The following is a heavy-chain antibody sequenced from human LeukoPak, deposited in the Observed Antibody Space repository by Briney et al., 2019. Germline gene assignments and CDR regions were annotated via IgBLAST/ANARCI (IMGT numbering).Heavy chain of an antibody. CDR1: GDSISSGSYY. D-gene: IGHD3-3*01. J-gene: IGHJ4*02. V-gene: IGHV4-39*07. CDR2: INHSGST. CDR3: ARCHRSSGYRIRARAPFDY. Sequence: PSETLSLTCEVSGDSISSGSYYWTWIRQPPGKGLEWIGEINHSGSTNYNPSLKSRVTISVDTSKNQFSLKLSSVTAADTAVYYCARCHRSSGYRIRARAPFDYWGQGTLVTVSS.